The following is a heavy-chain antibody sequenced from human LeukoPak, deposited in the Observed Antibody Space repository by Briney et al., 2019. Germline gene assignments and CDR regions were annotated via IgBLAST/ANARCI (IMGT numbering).Heavy chain of an antibody. V-gene: IGHV1-18*01. D-gene: IGHD2-2*01. CDR2: ISAYNGNT. CDR1: GYTFTSYG. CDR3: ARDEYASPDY. Sequence: GASVKVSCKASGYTFTSYGISWVRQAPGQGQEWMGWISAYNGNTNYAQKLQGRVTITTDTSTSKDYMELRSLRADATPVYYCARDEYASPDYWGQGTLVTVSS. J-gene: IGHJ4*02.